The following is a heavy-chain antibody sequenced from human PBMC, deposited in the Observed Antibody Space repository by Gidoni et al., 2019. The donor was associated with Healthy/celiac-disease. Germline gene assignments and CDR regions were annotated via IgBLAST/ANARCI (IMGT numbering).Heavy chain of an antibody. J-gene: IGHJ4*02. D-gene: IGHD4-4*01. V-gene: IGHV1-2*04. CDR1: GYTFTGYY. CDR2: INPNSGGT. CDR3: ARDAADYIHEGSYFDY. Sequence: QVQLVQSGAEVKKPGASVKVSCKASGYTFTGYYMHWVRQAPGQGLEWMGWINPNSGGTNYAQKFQGWVTMTRDTSISTAYMELSRLRSDDTAVYYCARDAADYIHEGSYFDYWGQGTLVTVSS.